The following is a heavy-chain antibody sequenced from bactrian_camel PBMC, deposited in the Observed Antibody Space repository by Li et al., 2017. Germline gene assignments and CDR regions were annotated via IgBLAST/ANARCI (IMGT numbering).Heavy chain of an antibody. V-gene: IGHV3S54*01. CDR2: IDTYTGTERF. CDR1: GDTYCLKC. Sequence: VQLVESGGGSVQAGGSLRLSCVVSGDTYCLKCMGWFRQAPGQEREGVAGIDTYTGTERFYYDNSVKGRFTISQDNVNKTVTLQMNSLKPEDTAMYYCAAVRTLTDWVRGPAYWGQGTQVTVS. J-gene: IGHJ4*01. D-gene: IGHD5*01. CDR3: AAVRTLTDWVRGPAY.